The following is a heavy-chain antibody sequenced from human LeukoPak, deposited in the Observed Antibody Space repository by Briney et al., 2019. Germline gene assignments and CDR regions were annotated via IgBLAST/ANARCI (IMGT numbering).Heavy chain of an antibody. D-gene: IGHD3-10*01. CDR1: GFTFSSSA. CDR2: ISGSGDRT. V-gene: IGHV3-23*01. CDR3: AKDDTMVRGVITSTFDY. Sequence: PGGSLRLSYAASGFTFSSSAMSWVRQAPGKGLEWVSTISGSGDRTHYADSVKGRFTISRDNSKNTLFLHMNSLRAEDTAVYYCAKDDTMVRGVITSTFDYWGQGTLVTVSS. J-gene: IGHJ4*02.